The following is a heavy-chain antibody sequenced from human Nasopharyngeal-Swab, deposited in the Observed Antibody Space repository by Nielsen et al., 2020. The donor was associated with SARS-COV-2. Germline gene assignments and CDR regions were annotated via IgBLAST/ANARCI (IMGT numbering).Heavy chain of an antibody. CDR2: LLPLFVPA. J-gene: IGHJ6*02. V-gene: IGHV1-69*01. CDR3: ASTPYSSGWYGPRSANYGMDV. Sequence: WVRQAPGQGLEWMGGLLPLFVPAHYAPQFPGRFTITADESTSTAYMELSSLRSEDTAAYYCASTPYSSGWYGPRSANYGMDVWGQGTTVTVSS. D-gene: IGHD6-19*01.